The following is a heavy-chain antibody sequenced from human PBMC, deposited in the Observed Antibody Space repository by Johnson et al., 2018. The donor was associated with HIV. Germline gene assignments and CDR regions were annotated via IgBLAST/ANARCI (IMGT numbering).Heavy chain of an antibody. V-gene: IGHV3-48*01. CDR2: ISSSGSTI. Sequence: VQLVESGGGVVQPGRSLRLSCAASGFPFNIYPMHWVRQAPGKGLEWVSYISSSGSTIYYADSVKGRFTISRDNSKNTLYLQMISLRVEDTAVYYCARGEYLVFGVAFDFRGQGTMVTVSS. D-gene: IGHD3-3*01. J-gene: IGHJ3*01. CDR3: ARGEYLVFGVAFDF. CDR1: GFPFNIYP.